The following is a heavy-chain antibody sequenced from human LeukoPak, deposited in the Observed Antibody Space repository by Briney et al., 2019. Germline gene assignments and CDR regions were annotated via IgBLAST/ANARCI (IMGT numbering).Heavy chain of an antibody. Sequence: GGSLRLSCAASGFTFSSYAMHWVRQAPGKGLEWVAVISYDGSNKYYADSVKGRFTISRDNSKNTLYLQMNSLRAEDTAVYYCARGGGGNSGPFDYWGQGTLVTVSS. V-gene: IGHV3-30*04. J-gene: IGHJ4*02. CDR2: ISYDGSNK. D-gene: IGHD4-23*01. CDR3: ARGGGGNSGPFDY. CDR1: GFTFSSYA.